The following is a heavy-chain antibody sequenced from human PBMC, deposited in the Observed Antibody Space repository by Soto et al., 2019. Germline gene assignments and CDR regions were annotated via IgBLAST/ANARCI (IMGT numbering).Heavy chain of an antibody. CDR2: IYYSGST. V-gene: IGHV4-39*01. D-gene: IGHD3-9*01. CDR1: GGSISSSSHY. J-gene: IGHJ4*02. Sequence: QLQLRESGPGLVKPSETLSLTCTVSGGSISSSSHYWGWIRQPPGKGLEWIGSIYYSGSTYYKPCLNSRVTMSVDTSKLKLCLKLGSVTAADTAVYLWARGGSCGFFSGYYYFDYWGQGTLVTVSS. CDR3: ARGGSCGFFSGYYYFDY.